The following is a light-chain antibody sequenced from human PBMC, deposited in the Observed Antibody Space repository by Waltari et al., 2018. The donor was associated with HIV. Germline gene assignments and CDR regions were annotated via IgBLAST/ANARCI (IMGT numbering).Light chain of an antibody. Sequence: QSALTQPPSASGSPGQSVTISLPGTSNDVGAYAYVSWYQQHPGRAPKLLIYEVTTRPAGVPDRFSGSKSGNTASLTVSGLQAEDDGHYYCTSYVDNYVVFFGGGTKLTVL. CDR1: SNDVGAYAY. J-gene: IGLJ2*01. CDR3: TSYVDNYVVF. CDR2: EVT. V-gene: IGLV2-8*01.